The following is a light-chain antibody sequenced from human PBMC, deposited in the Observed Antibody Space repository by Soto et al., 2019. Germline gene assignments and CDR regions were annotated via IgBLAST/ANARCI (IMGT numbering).Light chain of an antibody. CDR2: NNN. Sequence: QPVLTQPPSVSGAPGQRVTISCTGSSSNIGAGFDVHWYQQHPGTAPKLLIYNNNDRPSGVPDRFSGSRSGTSASLAITGLRAEDEVDYYCQSYDSSLSGVVFGGGTKLTVL. V-gene: IGLV1-40*01. CDR3: QSYDSSLSGVV. CDR1: SSNIGAGFD. J-gene: IGLJ2*01.